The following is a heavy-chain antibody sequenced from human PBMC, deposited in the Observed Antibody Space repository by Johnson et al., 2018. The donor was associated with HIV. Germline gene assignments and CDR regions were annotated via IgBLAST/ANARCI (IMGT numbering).Heavy chain of an antibody. D-gene: IGHD6-19*01. CDR1: GFTFSNFV. CDR3: AKGGAVAGTRDAFDI. V-gene: IGHV3-23*04. Sequence: MMLVESGGGVVQPARSLRLSCTASGFTFSNFVMHWVRQARGKGLEWVSAISGSGGSTYYADSVKGRFTISRDNSKNTLYLQMNSLRAEDTAVYYCAKGGAVAGTRDAFDIWGRGTMVTVSS. J-gene: IGHJ3*02. CDR2: ISGSGGST.